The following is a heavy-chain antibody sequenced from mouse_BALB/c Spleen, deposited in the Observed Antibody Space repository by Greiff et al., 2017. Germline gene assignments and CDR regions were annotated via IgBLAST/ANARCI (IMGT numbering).Heavy chain of an antibody. D-gene: IGHD2-4*01. V-gene: IGHV1S81*02. CDR2: INPSNGGT. Sequence: VQLQQPGAELVKPGASVKLSCKASGYTFTSYYMYWVKQRPGQGLEWIGGINPSNGGTNFNEKFKSKATLTVDKSSSTAYMQLSSLTSEDSAVYYCTRGGLRRGAWFAYWGQGTLVTVSA. CDR3: TRGGLRRGAWFAY. J-gene: IGHJ3*01. CDR1: GYTFTSYY.